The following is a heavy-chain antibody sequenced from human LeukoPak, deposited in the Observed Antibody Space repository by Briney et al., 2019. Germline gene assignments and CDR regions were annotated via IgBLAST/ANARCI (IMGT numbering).Heavy chain of an antibody. CDR2: IYSGGST. J-gene: IGHJ4*02. V-gene: IGHV3-53*01. CDR1: GFTVSSNY. CDR3: ARDDSYTHFDY. Sequence: GGSLRLSCAASGFTVSSNYMSWVRQAPGKGLEWVSVIYSGGSTYYADSVKGRFTISRDNSENTLYLQMNSLRAEDTAVYYCARDDSYTHFDYWGQGTLVTVSS. D-gene: IGHD5-24*01.